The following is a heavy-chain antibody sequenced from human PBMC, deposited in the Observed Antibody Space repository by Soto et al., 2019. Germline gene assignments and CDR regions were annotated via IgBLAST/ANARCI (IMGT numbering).Heavy chain of an antibody. CDR1: GFTFSSYA. CDR3: ARFLAVAAYFDY. D-gene: IGHD6-19*01. CDR2: ISYDGSNK. V-gene: IGHV3-30-3*01. J-gene: IGHJ4*02. Sequence: QVQLVESVGGVVQPGRSLRLSCAASGFTFSSYAMHWVRQAPGKGLEWVAVISYDGSNKYYADSVKGRFTISRDNSKNTLYLQMNSLRAEDTAVYYCARFLAVAAYFDYWGQGTLVTVSS.